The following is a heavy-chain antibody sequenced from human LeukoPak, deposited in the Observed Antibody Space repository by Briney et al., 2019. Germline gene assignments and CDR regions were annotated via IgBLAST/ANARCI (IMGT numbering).Heavy chain of an antibody. Sequence: PGGSLRLSCAASGFTFSSYNMNWVRQAPGKGLEWVSSISIGGTYIYYADSVKGRFTISRDNAKNTLYLQMNSLRAEDTAVYYCARGATYAYYQDYWGQGTLVTVSS. CDR2: ISIGGTYI. CDR3: ARGATYAYYQDY. J-gene: IGHJ4*02. D-gene: IGHD1-26*01. V-gene: IGHV3-21*01. CDR1: GFTFSSYN.